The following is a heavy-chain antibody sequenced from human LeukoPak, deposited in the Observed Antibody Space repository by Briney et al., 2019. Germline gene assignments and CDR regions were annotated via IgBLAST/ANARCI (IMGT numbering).Heavy chain of an antibody. J-gene: IGHJ4*02. CDR2: IVVGSGNT. Sequence: SVKVSCKASEFTFPNSAIQWVRQARGQRLEWIGWIVVGSGNTDYAQTLQDRVTITRDMSTSTPYMELSSLRSEDTAVYYCATDDQQSIMWGQGTLVTVSS. V-gene: IGHV1-58*02. D-gene: IGHD2-2*01. CDR3: ATDDQQSIM. CDR1: EFTFPNSA.